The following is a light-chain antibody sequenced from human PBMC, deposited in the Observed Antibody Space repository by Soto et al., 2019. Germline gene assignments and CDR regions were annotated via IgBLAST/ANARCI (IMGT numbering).Light chain of an antibody. CDR2: DVS. CDR3: SSYGASSTL. V-gene: IGLV2-14*03. Sequence: QSALTQPASLSGSPGQSITIFCTGTSSDIGSYNYVSWYQQHPGKAPKLMIFDVSYRPSGISDRFSGSKSGNTASLTISGLQPEDEADYYCSSYGASSTLFGGGTKLTVL. CDR1: SSDIGSYNY. J-gene: IGLJ3*02.